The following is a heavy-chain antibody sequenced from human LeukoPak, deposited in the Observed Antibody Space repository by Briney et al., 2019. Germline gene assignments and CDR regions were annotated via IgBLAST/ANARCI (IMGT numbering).Heavy chain of an antibody. Sequence: PSETLSLTCAVYGGSFSGYYWSWIRQPPGKGLEWIGEINHSGSTNYNPSLKSRVTISVDTSKNQFSLKLSSVTAADTAVYYCARGSGLNYYDSSGYCASLDYWGQGTLVTVSS. CDR1: GGSFSGYY. D-gene: IGHD3-22*01. CDR2: INHSGST. CDR3: ARGSGLNYYDSSGYCASLDY. J-gene: IGHJ4*02. V-gene: IGHV4-34*01.